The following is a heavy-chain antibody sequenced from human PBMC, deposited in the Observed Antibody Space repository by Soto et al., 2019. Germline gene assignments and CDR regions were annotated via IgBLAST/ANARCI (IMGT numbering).Heavy chain of an antibody. D-gene: IGHD2-15*01. CDR3: ARDSPIVVNAFDI. CDR1: GFTFSSYS. CDR2: ISSSSSYI. Sequence: PGGSLRLSYAASGFTFSSYSMNWVRQAPGKGLEWVSSISSSSSYIYYADSVKGRFTISRDNAKNSLYLQMNSLRAEDTAVYYCARDSPIVVNAFDIWGQGTMVTVSS. V-gene: IGHV3-21*01. J-gene: IGHJ3*02.